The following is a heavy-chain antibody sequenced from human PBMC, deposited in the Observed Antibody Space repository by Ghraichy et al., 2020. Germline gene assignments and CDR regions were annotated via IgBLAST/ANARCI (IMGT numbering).Heavy chain of an antibody. CDR1: RFSFSSYA. V-gene: IGHV3-23*01. CDR2: ISPSGDGT. CDR3: AKDQNSAMVRGIVNGMDV. D-gene: IGHD3-10*01. Sequence: LTCAASRFSFSSYAMNWVRQAPGKGLEWVSAISPSGDGTYYADSVKGRFTISRDNSQNTLYLQMNSLRAEDTAVYYCAKDQNSAMVRGIVNGMDVWGQGTTVTVSS. J-gene: IGHJ6*02.